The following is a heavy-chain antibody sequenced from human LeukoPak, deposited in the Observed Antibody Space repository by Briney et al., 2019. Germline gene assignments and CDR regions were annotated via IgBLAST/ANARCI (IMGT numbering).Heavy chain of an antibody. Sequence: GESLKISCKGSGYTFSRSWIGWVRQMPGKGLERMGIIYPGDSDTRYSPSSQGQVTISADKSISTAYLQWSSLKASDTAMYYCARQSGAGTYFTYYFDYWGQGTLVTVSS. CDR2: IYPGDSDT. CDR1: GYTFSRSW. J-gene: IGHJ4*02. CDR3: ARQSGAGTYFTYYFDY. V-gene: IGHV5-51*01. D-gene: IGHD1-26*01.